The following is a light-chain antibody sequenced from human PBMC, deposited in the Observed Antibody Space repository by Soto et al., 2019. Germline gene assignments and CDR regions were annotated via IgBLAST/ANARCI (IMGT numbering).Light chain of an antibody. CDR2: GAS. CDR3: QQYGSLPRT. Sequence: EIVLTQAPGTLSLSPGERATLSCRASQSVSSYLAWYQQKPGQAPRLLIYGASSRATGIPDRFSGSGSGTDFTLTISRLEPEDFAVYYCQQYGSLPRTFGQGTKVDI. V-gene: IGKV3-20*01. CDR1: QSVSSY. J-gene: IGKJ1*01.